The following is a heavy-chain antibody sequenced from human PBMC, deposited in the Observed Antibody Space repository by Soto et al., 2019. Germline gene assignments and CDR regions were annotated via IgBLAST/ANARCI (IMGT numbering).Heavy chain of an antibody. CDR3: AKDNYYDGSGWDYYGMDV. CDR1: GFTFRTFA. V-gene: IGHV3-30-3*01. CDR2: ISNDGSIK. Sequence: GGSLRLSCAASGFTFRTFAMHWVRQAPGKGLEWVAVISNDGSIKYFLDSVKGRFTISRDNSKNTLSLQMNSLRVEDTAVYYCAKDNYYDGSGWDYYGMDVWGQGTTVTVSS. D-gene: IGHD3-22*01. J-gene: IGHJ6*02.